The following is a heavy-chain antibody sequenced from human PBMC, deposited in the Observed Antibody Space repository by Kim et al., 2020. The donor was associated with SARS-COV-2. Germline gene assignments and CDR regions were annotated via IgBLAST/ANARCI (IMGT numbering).Heavy chain of an antibody. CDR2: ILGDGTTT. V-gene: IGHV3-74*01. CDR3: ARQANYGLDP. Sequence: GGSLRLSCAASGFTFNSPWMHWVRQAPGKGLVWVSHILGDGTTTTYADSVKGRFTISRDNAKNTLYLQMNSLRDEDTAVYYCARQANYGLDPWGQGTLVTVSS. D-gene: IGHD4-17*01. J-gene: IGHJ5*02. CDR1: GFTFNSPW.